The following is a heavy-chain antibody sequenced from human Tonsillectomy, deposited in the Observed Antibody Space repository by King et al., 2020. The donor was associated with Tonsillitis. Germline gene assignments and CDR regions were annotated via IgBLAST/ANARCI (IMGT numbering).Heavy chain of an antibody. Sequence: VQLVESGGGVVQPGRSLRLSCAASGFTFSSYGMHWVRQAPGKGLEWVAVISYDGSNKYYADSVKGRFTISRDNSKNTLYLQMNSLRAEDTAVYYCANRASPSMTGTVFDYWGQGTLVTVSS. J-gene: IGHJ4*02. D-gene: IGHD3-9*01. V-gene: IGHV3-30*18. CDR3: ANRASPSMTGTVFDY. CDR2: ISYDGSNK. CDR1: GFTFSSYG.